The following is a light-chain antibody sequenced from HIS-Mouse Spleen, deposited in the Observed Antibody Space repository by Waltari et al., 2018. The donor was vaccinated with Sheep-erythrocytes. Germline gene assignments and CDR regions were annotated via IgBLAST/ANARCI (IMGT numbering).Light chain of an antibody. Sequence: QSALTQPASVSGSPGQSITIPCTGTSSDVGSYNLVSWYQQHPGKAPKLMIYEGSKRPSGVSNRFSGSKSGNTASLTISGLQAEDEADYYCCSYAGRSTPWVVGGGTKLTVL. CDR1: SSDVGSYNL. CDR3: CSYAGRSTPWV. CDR2: EGS. J-gene: IGLJ3*02. V-gene: IGLV2-23*01.